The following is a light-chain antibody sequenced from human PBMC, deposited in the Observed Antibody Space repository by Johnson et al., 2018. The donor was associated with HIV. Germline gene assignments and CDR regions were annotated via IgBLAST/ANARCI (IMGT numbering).Light chain of an antibody. Sequence: QSVLTQPPSVSAAPGQKVTISCSGTSSNIGNHYVSWYQLLPGTAPKLLIYDNNQRPSGIPDRFSVSKSGTSATLGITGLQTGDEADYYCGTWDSSLSVLYVFGTGTKVTVL. CDR2: DNN. V-gene: IGLV1-51*01. CDR3: GTWDSSLSVLYV. CDR1: SSNIGNHY. J-gene: IGLJ1*01.